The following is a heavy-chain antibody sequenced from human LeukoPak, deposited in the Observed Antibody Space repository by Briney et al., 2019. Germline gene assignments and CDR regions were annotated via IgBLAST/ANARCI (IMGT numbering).Heavy chain of an antibody. CDR3: ARRGKEYSSSWAFDY. Sequence: GGSLRLSCAASGFTFSSYGMHWVRQAPGKGLEWVAVIWYDGSNKYYTDSVKGRFTISRDNSKNTLYLQMNSLRGEDTAVYYCARRGKEYSSSWAFDYWGQGTLVTVSS. CDR2: IWYDGSNK. CDR1: GFTFSSYG. D-gene: IGHD6-6*01. J-gene: IGHJ4*02. V-gene: IGHV3-33*01.